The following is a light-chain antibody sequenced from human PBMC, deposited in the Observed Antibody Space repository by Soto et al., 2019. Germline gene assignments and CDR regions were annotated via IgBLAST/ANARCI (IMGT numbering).Light chain of an antibody. J-gene: IGKJ1*01. CDR3: QQYGSSWT. CDR1: QTVRSDY. Sequence: EIVLTQSPATLSVSPGESASLSCRASQTVRSDYLAWYRQSPGQPPRLLIYGASSRATGIPDRFSGSGSGTDFTLTISRLEPEDFAVYYCQQYGSSWTFGQGTKVDIK. V-gene: IGKV3-20*01. CDR2: GAS.